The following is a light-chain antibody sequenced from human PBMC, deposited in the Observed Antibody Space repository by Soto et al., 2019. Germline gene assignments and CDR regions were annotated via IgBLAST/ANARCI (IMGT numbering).Light chain of an antibody. CDR1: QSVSSY. Sequence: EIVLTQSPATLSLSPGERATLSCRASQSVSSYLAWYHQKPGQAPRLLIYDASNRATVIPARFSGSGSGTDFTLTISSLEPEDFAVYYCQQRSNWPPITFGQGTRLEIK. CDR2: DAS. CDR3: QQRSNWPPIT. J-gene: IGKJ5*01. V-gene: IGKV3-11*01.